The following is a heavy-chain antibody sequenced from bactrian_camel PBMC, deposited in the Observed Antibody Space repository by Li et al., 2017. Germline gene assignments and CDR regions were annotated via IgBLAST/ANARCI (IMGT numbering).Heavy chain of an antibody. Sequence: VQLVESGGGLVQPGGSLRLSCTGPGFTFSSYWMYWVRQAPGKGLEWVSAIPSAGGTTYYADSVKGRFTISRDNAKNTLYLQMNSLKPEDTAVYYCAADRAIYYRDYGPYRPGLGNWSQGTQVTVS. D-gene: IGHD4*01. J-gene: IGHJ6*01. CDR1: GFTFSSYW. CDR2: IPSAGGTT. V-gene: IGHV3S1*01. CDR3: AADRAIYYRDYGPYRPGLGN.